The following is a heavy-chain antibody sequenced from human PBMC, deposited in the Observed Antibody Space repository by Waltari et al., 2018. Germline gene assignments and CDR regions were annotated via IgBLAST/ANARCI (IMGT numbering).Heavy chain of an antibody. J-gene: IGHJ6*02. CDR1: GFTVSSNY. Sequence: EVQLVESGGGLVQPGGSLRLSCAASGFTVSSNYMSWVRQAPGKGLGWVSGIYSGGSTYYADSVKGRVTISRDNSKNTLYLQMNSLRAEDTAVYYCARDSGGSYWETYYYYGMDVWGQGTTVTVSS. V-gene: IGHV3-66*02. CDR3: ARDSGGSYWETYYYYGMDV. D-gene: IGHD1-26*01. CDR2: IYSGGST.